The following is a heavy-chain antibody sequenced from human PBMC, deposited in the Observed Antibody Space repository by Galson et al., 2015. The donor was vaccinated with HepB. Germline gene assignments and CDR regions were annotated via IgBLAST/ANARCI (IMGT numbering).Heavy chain of an antibody. CDR3: ARDQGAEVLWFPTLAPLYFDY. J-gene: IGHJ4*02. V-gene: IGHV3-30-3*01. D-gene: IGHD3-10*01. Sequence: SLRLSCAASGFTFSSYAMHWVRQAPGKGLEWVAVISYDGSIKYYADSVKGRFTISRDNSKNTLYLQMNSLRAEDTAVYYCARDQGAEVLWFPTLAPLYFDYWGQGTLVTVSS. CDR1: GFTFSSYA. CDR2: ISYDGSIK.